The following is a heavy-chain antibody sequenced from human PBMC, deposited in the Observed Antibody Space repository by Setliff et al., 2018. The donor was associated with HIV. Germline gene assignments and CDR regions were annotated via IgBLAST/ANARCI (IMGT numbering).Heavy chain of an antibody. V-gene: IGHV3-21*01. CDR3: ARAYGGYVPKAWYFDL. D-gene: IGHD5-12*01. CDR2: ISSTGSYI. CDR1: GFTFSDYS. J-gene: IGHJ2*01. Sequence: GESLKISCAVSGFTFSDYSMNWVRQAPGKGLEWASSISSTGSYIYYADSVKGRFTISRDNAKNSLFLQMNSLRAEDTAVYYCARAYGGYVPKAWYFDLWGRGTLVTVSS.